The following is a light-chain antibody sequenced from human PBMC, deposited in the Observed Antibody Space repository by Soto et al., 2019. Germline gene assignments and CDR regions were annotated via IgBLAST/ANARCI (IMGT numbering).Light chain of an antibody. V-gene: IGLV2-14*01. Sequence: QSALTQPASVSGSPGQSITISCTGTSSDVGGYNYVSWYQQHPGKAPKLIIYEVSTRPSGVSNLFSGSKSGNTASLTISGLQAEDEADYYCSSYTSSSTRVFGGGTKLTVL. J-gene: IGLJ2*01. CDR1: SSDVGGYNY. CDR2: EVS. CDR3: SSYTSSSTRV.